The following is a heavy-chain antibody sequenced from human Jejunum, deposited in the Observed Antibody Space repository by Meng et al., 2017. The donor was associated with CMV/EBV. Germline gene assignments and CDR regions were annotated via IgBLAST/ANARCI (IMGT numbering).Heavy chain of an antibody. J-gene: IGHJ4*02. CDR1: GYTFTAYD. CDR3: ASRGGQIVPYY. CDR2: INPNSGGT. Sequence: KSCGYTFTAYDMHWGRQAPGQGLEGMGWINPNSGGTNYAQKFQGRVTMTRDTSISTAYMELSGLTSDDTAIYFCASRGGQIVPYYWGQGTLVTVSS. V-gene: IGHV1-2*02. D-gene: IGHD6-6*01.